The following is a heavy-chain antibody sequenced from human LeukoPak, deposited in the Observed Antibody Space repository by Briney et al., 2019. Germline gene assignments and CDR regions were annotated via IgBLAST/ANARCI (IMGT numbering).Heavy chain of an antibody. J-gene: IGHJ4*02. V-gene: IGHV4-61*02. D-gene: IGHD4-17*01. CDR3: ARRRRGDYGRGYFDY. Sequence: SETLSLTCTASRGSISSGSYYWSWIRQPAGKGLEWIGRIYTSGSTNYNPSLKSRVTISVDTSKNQFSLKLSSVTAADTAVYYCARRRRGDYGRGYFDYWGQGTLVTVSS. CDR2: IYTSGST. CDR1: RGSISSGSYY.